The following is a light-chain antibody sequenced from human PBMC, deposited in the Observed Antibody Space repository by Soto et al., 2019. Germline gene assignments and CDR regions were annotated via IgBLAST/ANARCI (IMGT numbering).Light chain of an antibody. Sequence: QSVLTQPASVSGSPGQSITISCTGTSSDVGGFNSVSWYQLRPGTAPKLILYDVVDRPSGVSYRFSGSKSGNTASLTISGLQAADEADYFCSLYTSTMTNVFGSGTKVT. CDR1: SSDVGGFNS. CDR3: SLYTSTMTNV. V-gene: IGLV2-14*03. J-gene: IGLJ1*01. CDR2: DVV.